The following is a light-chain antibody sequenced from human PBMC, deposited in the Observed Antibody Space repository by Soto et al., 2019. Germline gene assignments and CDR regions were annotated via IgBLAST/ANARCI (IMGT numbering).Light chain of an antibody. J-gene: IGKJ4*01. CDR1: QSVSSSY. CDR3: QQYGTSLLT. Sequence: ENVLTQSPGTLSLSPGERATLSCRASQSVSSSYLAWYQQKPGQAPRLLIYGASTRATGIPDRFSGSKSGTDFTLTISRLEPEDFAMYYCQQYGTSLLTFGGGTKVEIK. CDR2: GAS. V-gene: IGKV3-20*01.